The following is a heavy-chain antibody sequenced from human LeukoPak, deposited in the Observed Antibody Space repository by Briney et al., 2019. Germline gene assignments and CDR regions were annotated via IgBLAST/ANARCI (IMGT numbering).Heavy chain of an antibody. CDR3: ARKDGIVGAPDAFDI. V-gene: IGHV3-21*01. D-gene: IGHD1-26*01. CDR1: GFTFSSYS. CDR2: ISSSSYI. J-gene: IGHJ3*02. Sequence: GGPLRLSCAASGFTFSSYSMNWVRQAPGKGLEWVSSISSSSYIYYADSVKGRFTISRDNAKNSLYLQMNSLRAEDTAVYYCARKDGIVGAPDAFDIWGQGTMVTVSS.